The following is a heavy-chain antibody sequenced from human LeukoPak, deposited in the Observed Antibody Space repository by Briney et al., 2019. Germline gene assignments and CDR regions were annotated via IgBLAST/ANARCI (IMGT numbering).Heavy chain of an antibody. CDR1: GGSISSYY. CDR3: ARAGRVVVIIDY. Sequence: SETLSLTCTVSGGSISSYYWSWIRQPPGKGLEWIGYIYYSGSTNYNPSLKSRVTISVDTSKNQFSLKLSSVTAADTAVYYCARAGRVVVIIDYWGQGTLVTVSS. J-gene: IGHJ4*02. CDR2: IYYSGST. D-gene: IGHD3-22*01. V-gene: IGHV4-59*12.